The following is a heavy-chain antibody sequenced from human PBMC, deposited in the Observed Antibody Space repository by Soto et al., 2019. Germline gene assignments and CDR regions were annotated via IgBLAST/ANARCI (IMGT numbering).Heavy chain of an antibody. J-gene: IGHJ4*02. D-gene: IGHD4-17*01. V-gene: IGHV4-34*01. Sequence: QMQLQQWGAGLLKPSETLSLTCAVYGGSFSGYYYYWIRQPPGKGLEWIGEINRSGSTNYNPSLKSRGTISVDTSKNQFSLTLSSVTAAATAIYYCARGGLTTVPPLTWGQGTLVTVSS. CDR1: GGSFSGYY. CDR3: ARGGLTTVPPLT. CDR2: INRSGST.